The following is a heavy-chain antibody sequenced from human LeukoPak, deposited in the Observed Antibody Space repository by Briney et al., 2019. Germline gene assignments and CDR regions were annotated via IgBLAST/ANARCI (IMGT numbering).Heavy chain of an antibody. Sequence: SETLSLTCTVSGGSISSSSYYWGWIRQPPGKGLEWIGSIYYSGSTYYNPSLKSRVTISVDTSKNQFSLKLGSVTAADTAVYYCARERSESIAARPKESDYWGQGTPVT. J-gene: IGHJ4*02. CDR3: ARERSESIAARPKESDY. D-gene: IGHD6-6*01. V-gene: IGHV4-39*07. CDR1: GGSISSSSYY. CDR2: IYYSGST.